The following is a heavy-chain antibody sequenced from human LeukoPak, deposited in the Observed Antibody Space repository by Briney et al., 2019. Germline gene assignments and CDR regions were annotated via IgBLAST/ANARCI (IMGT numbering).Heavy chain of an antibody. CDR1: GFTFRNFG. CDR3: ARARDEYYFDY. Sequence: PGGSLRLSCAVSGFTFRNFGMHWVRQAPGKGLEWVTVIRYDGNEKYYADSAKGRFTISKDNSKNMLYLQMNNLRVEDTAVYYCARARDEYYFDYWGQGALVTVSS. D-gene: IGHD6-6*01. CDR2: IRYDGNEK. V-gene: IGHV3-33*01. J-gene: IGHJ4*02.